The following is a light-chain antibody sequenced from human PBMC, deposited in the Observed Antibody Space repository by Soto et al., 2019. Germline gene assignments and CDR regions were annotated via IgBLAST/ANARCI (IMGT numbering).Light chain of an antibody. CDR3: PVWDGRDDHRV. CDR1: RIGSKS. J-gene: IGLJ2*01. V-gene: IGLV3-21*02. Sequence: SYELTQPPSVSVAPGQTARITCGGNRIGSKSVHWFQQKPGQAPVLVVHDDSDRPSGIPERFSGSNSGGTATLTISRVEAGDAADYYCPVWDGRDDHRVFGGGTKLTVL. CDR2: DDS.